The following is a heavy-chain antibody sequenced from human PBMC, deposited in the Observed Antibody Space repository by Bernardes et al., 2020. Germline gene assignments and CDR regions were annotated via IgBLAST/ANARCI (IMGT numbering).Heavy chain of an antibody. CDR3: ARDAVFGFGV. Sequence: GGSLRLSCAVSGFNVRNNYMRWVRQAPGKGLELVSIMYSNGDTYYADSVKGRFTISRDNSKNTVFLQMNSLRVEDTAVYYCARDAVFGFGVCGQGTLVSVS. V-gene: IGHV3-53*01. D-gene: IGHD3-10*01. CDR1: GFNVRNNY. CDR2: MYSNGDT. J-gene: IGHJ4*02.